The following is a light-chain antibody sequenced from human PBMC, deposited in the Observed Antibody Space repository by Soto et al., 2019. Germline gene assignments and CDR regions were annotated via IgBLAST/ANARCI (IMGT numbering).Light chain of an antibody. J-gene: IGKJ5*01. Sequence: EIELTQSPATLSLSPGETATLSCRTSQNVDKFLAWYQQRPGQAPRLLIFDASNRAPGVPVRFSGSGSGTVFTLTISSLEPEDSAVYFCQQRKNWPPITFGQGTRLEIK. V-gene: IGKV3-11*01. CDR1: QNVDKF. CDR3: QQRKNWPPIT. CDR2: DAS.